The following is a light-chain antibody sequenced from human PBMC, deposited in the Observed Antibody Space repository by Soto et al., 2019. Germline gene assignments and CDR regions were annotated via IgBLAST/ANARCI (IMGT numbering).Light chain of an antibody. Sequence: EVVRPQSPDTLSVSPVERSPLYFIARQTVNGDYLSWFKPRPGQAPRLLIFATSRRATDIPDRFSGSGSGKDFTIAIRRLENEDFEVYYCQKRSSWQLTFGHGQQLEI. V-gene: IGKV3D-20*02. J-gene: IGKJ5*01. CDR1: QTVNGDY. CDR3: QKRSSWQLT. CDR2: ATS.